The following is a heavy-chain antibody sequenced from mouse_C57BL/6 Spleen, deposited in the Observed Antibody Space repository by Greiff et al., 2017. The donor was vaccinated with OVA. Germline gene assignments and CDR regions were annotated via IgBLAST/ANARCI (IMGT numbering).Heavy chain of an antibody. CDR3: ARKDITTVVADY. CDR1: GYAFSSYW. D-gene: IGHD1-1*01. V-gene: IGHV1-80*01. CDR2: IYPGDGDT. J-gene: IGHJ2*01. Sequence: QVQLKQSGAELVKPGASVKISCKASGYAFSSYWMNWVKQRPGKGLEWIGQIYPGDGDTNYNGKFKGKATLTADKSSSTAYMQLRSLTSEDSAVYFFARKDITTVVADYWGQGTPPTVSS.